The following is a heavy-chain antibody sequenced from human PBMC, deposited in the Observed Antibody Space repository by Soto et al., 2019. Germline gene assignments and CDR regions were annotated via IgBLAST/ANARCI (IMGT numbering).Heavy chain of an antibody. J-gene: IGHJ1*01. CDR1: GFTFSSYA. CDR2: ISGSGGST. D-gene: IGHD2-15*01. V-gene: IGHV3-23*01. CDR3: AKDPGYCSGGSCYSFQH. Sequence: EVQLLESGGGLVQPGGSLRLSCAAFGFTFSSYAMSWVRQAPGKGLEWVSAISGSGGSTYYADSVKGRFTISRDNSKNTLYLQMNSLRAEDTAVYYCAKDPGYCSGGSCYSFQHWGQGTLVTVSS.